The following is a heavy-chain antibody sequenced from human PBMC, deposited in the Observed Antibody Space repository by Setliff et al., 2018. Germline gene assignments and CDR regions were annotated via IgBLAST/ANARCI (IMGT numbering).Heavy chain of an antibody. CDR3: VIFWGSYRYWDHELDY. CDR1: GFNFKGHG. D-gene: IGHD3-16*02. J-gene: IGHJ4*02. Sequence: GGSLRLSCAASGFNFKGHGMNWVRQAPGKGLEWVSYISSSGSTIYYADSVKGRFTISRDNSRNTLYLQMNSLGSDDTAVYYCVIFWGSYRYWDHELDYWGQGTLVTVSS. CDR2: ISSSGSTI. V-gene: IGHV3-48*01.